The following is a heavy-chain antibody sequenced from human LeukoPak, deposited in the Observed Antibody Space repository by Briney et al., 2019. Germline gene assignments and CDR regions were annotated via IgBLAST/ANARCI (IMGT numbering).Heavy chain of an antibody. Sequence: PGGSLRLSCAASGFTFSSYSMNWVRQAPGKGLGWVSSISSSSSYIYYADSVKGRFTISRDNAKNSLYLQMNSLRAEDTAVYYCARDHRGYSGYDFGYWGQGTLVTVSS. J-gene: IGHJ4*02. D-gene: IGHD5-12*01. V-gene: IGHV3-21*01. CDR1: GFTFSSYS. CDR3: ARDHRGYSGYDFGY. CDR2: ISSSSSYI.